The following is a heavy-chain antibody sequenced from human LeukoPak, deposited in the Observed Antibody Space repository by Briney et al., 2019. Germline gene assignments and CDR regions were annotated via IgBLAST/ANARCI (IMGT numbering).Heavy chain of an antibody. CDR3: VSSKSGTYGWFDP. Sequence: SETLSLTCTVSGGSITNYYWSWIRQPPGKGLEWIGYIYYSGTTNYNPSLKSRVTISVDTSKNQFSLKVNSVTAADTAVYYCVSSKSGTYGWFDPWGQGTLVTVSS. J-gene: IGHJ5*02. CDR2: IYYSGTT. CDR1: GGSITNYY. V-gene: IGHV4-59*01. D-gene: IGHD4-17*01.